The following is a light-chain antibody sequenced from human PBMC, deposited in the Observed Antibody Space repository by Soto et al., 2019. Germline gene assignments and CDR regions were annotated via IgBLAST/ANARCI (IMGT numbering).Light chain of an antibody. Sequence: EIVMTQSPATLSVSPGERATLSCRASQSVSSKLAWYQQKPGQAPRLLIYGASTRATDIPARFSGSGSGTEFTLTISRLQSEDFAVYYCQQYNNGAYTFGQGTKLEIK. J-gene: IGKJ2*01. CDR3: QQYNNGAYT. V-gene: IGKV3-15*01. CDR1: QSVSSK. CDR2: GAS.